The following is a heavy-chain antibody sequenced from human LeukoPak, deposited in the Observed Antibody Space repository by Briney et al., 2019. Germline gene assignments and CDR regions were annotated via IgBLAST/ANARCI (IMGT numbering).Heavy chain of an antibody. CDR3: AREGGYCRSTSCYDPNFDY. J-gene: IGHJ4*02. Sequence: GASVKVSCKASGYTFTNYYMHWVRQAPGQGLEWMGWINPNSGGTNYAQQFQGRVTMTRDTSINTAYMELSRLRSDDTAVYFCAREGGYCRSTSCYDPNFDYWGQGTLVTVSS. CDR2: INPNSGGT. V-gene: IGHV1-2*02. CDR1: GYTFTNYY. D-gene: IGHD2-2*01.